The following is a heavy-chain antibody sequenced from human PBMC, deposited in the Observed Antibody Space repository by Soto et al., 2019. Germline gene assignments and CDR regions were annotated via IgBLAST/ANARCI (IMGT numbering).Heavy chain of an antibody. CDR1: GALIHNIDC. D-gene: IGHD2-2*01. Sequence: QVQLQESGPGLVKPSGTLSLTCTFSGALIHNIDCWPWVRQSPRKGLECILAIWRSGITNYNPSLTGQVPITVENSTNPVSVRLTSMSAADTAVYYCTRGHYINCSSNTGLLPKPSAKELWCQANALSVSS. V-gene: IGHV4-4*02. CDR2: IWRSGIT. CDR3: TRGHYINCSSNTGLLPKPSAKEL. J-gene: IGHJ6*02.